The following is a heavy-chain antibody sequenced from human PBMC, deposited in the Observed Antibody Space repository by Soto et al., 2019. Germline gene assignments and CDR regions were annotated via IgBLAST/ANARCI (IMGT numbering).Heavy chain of an antibody. CDR3: AKVLDIVVGGADAFYI. J-gene: IGHJ3*02. Sequence: EVQLLESGGGLVQTGGSLRLSCAASGFTFSSYAMSWVRQAPGKGLEWVSDISGSGGSTYYADSVKGRFTISRDNFNNTLYLQMNRLRAEDTAVYYCAKVLDIVVGGADAFYIWGQGTMVTVSS. CDR2: ISGSGGST. CDR1: GFTFSSYA. D-gene: IGHD2-15*01. V-gene: IGHV3-23*01.